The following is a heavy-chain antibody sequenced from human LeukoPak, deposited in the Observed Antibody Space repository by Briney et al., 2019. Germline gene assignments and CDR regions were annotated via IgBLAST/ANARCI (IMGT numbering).Heavy chain of an antibody. D-gene: IGHD2-21*01. V-gene: IGHV3-33*08. CDR2: IWYDGSNK. Sequence: GRSLRLSCAASGFPFSTYDMHWVRQAPGKGLEWVAVIWYDGSNKYYADSVKGRFTISRDNSKNTLYLQMNSLRAEDTAVYYCARGGVIFDYWGQGTLVTVSS. CDR3: ARGGVIFDY. J-gene: IGHJ4*02. CDR1: GFPFSTYD.